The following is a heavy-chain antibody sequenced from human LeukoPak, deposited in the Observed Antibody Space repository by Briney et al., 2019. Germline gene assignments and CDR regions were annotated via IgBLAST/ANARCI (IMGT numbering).Heavy chain of an antibody. CDR2: INPNSGGT. Sequence: ASVKVSCKASGYTFTGYYMLWVRQAPGQGLEWMGWINPNSGGTNYAQKFQGRVTMTRDTSISTAYMELSRLRSDDTAVYYCARDQVRIGDYSNYGWFDPWGQGTLVTVSS. CDR3: ARDQVRIGDYSNYGWFDP. CDR1: GYTFTGYY. J-gene: IGHJ5*02. V-gene: IGHV1-2*02. D-gene: IGHD4-11*01.